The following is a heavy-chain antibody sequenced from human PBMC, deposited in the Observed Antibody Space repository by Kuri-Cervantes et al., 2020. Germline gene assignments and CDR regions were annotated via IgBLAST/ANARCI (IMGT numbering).Heavy chain of an antibody. CDR2: ISGSGGST. Sequence: GESLKISCAASGFTFSSYAMSWVRQAPGKGLEWVSAISGSGGSTYCADSVKGRFTISRDNSKNTLYLQMNSLRAEDTAVYYCAKGRSSSWYYRRGFDYWGQGTLVTVSS. J-gene: IGHJ4*02. CDR3: AKGRSSSWYYRRGFDY. V-gene: IGHV3-23*01. CDR1: GFTFSSYA. D-gene: IGHD6-13*01.